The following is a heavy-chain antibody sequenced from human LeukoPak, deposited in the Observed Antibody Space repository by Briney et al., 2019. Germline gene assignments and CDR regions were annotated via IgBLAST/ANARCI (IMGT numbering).Heavy chain of an antibody. CDR1: GFTFSSSV. CDR2: ISHGGGSQ. Sequence: GGSLRLSCAASGFTFSSSVMHWVRQAPGKGLEWVAAISHGGGSQYYADSVKGRFTISRDNSKNTLYLQMNSLRVEDTAVYYCAREAGSSGWCGYFEPWGQGALVTVSS. CDR3: AREAGSSGWCGYFEP. V-gene: IGHV3-30*04. J-gene: IGHJ5*02. D-gene: IGHD6-19*01.